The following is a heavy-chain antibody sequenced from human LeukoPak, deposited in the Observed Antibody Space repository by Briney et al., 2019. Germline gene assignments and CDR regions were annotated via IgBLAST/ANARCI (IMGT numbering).Heavy chain of an antibody. CDR2: IIPIFGTA. Sequence: SVKVSCKASGYTFTSYGISWVRQAPGQGLEWMGGIIPIFGTANYAQKFQGRVTITADESTSTAYMELSSLRSEDTAVYYCARVATVVTPGAFDIWGQGTMVTVSS. D-gene: IGHD4-23*01. J-gene: IGHJ3*02. V-gene: IGHV1-69*13. CDR1: GYTFTSYG. CDR3: ARVATVVTPGAFDI.